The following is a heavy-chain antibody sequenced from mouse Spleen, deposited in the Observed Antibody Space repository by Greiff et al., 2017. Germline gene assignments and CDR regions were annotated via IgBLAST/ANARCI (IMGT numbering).Heavy chain of an antibody. CDR1: GYTFTSYW. Sequence: QVQLQQPGAELVKPGASVKLSCKASGYTFTSYWMQWVKQRPGQGLEWIGEIDPSDSYTNYNQKFKGKATLTVDTSSSTAYMQLSSLTSEDSAVYFCARSSGDGYHDYWGQGTTLTVSS. J-gene: IGHJ2*01. CDR2: IDPSDSYT. CDR3: ARSSGDGYHDY. D-gene: IGHD2-3*01. V-gene: IGHV1-50*01.